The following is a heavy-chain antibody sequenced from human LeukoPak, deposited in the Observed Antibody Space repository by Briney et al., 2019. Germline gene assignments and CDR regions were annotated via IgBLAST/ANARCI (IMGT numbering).Heavy chain of an antibody. CDR1: GFTFTSYA. J-gene: IGHJ4*02. V-gene: IGHV3-23*01. Sequence: GRSLRLSCAASGFTFTSYAMNWVRQAPGKGLEWVSGISGSGGSTYYADSVKGRFSISRDNSKNTLYLQLNSLRVEDTAEYYCAKAHGGSYHSGIDWGQGTLVIVSS. CDR3: AKAHGGSYHSGID. D-gene: IGHD1-26*01. CDR2: ISGSGGST.